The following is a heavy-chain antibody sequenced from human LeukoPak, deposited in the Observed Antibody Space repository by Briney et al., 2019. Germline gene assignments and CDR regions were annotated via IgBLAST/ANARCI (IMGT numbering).Heavy chain of an antibody. Sequence: PGRSLRLSCAASGFTFSSYDMHWVRQAPGKGLEWVAVIRYDVNNKYYADSVKGRFTISRDNSKNTLYLEMNSLRAEDTAVYYCARARLRLGELSSTALDYWGQGTLVTVSS. J-gene: IGHJ4*02. CDR3: ARARLRLGELSSTALDY. CDR1: GFTFSSYD. V-gene: IGHV3-33*01. D-gene: IGHD3-16*02. CDR2: IRYDVNNK.